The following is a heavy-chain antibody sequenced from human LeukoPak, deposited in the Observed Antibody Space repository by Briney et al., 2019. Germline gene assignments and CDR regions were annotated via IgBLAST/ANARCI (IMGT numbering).Heavy chain of an antibody. D-gene: IGHD7-27*01. V-gene: IGHV4-59*01. CDR2: IIDTGST. CDR3: ARSSLTGGWFDP. Sequence: SETLSLTCSVSGDSIRTYYWSWIRQPPGKGLEWIGYIIDTGSTNYKPFLKTRLTMSVDVSKNQISLKLSSVTAADTAVYYCARSSLTGGWFDPWGQGTLVTVSS. CDR1: GDSIRTYY. J-gene: IGHJ5*02.